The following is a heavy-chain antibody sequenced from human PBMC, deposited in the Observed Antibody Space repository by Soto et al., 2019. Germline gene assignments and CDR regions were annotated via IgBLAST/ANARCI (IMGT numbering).Heavy chain of an antibody. CDR3: ARLTTTTTLGSSYFYYYMDV. J-gene: IGHJ6*03. D-gene: IGHD4-4*01. CDR2: INAGNGNT. CDR1: GYTFTNYA. Sequence: QVLLVQSGAEVKKPGASVKVSCKASGYTFTNYAMYWVRQAPGQRLEWMGWINAGNGNTKYSQRFQGRVTITRDTSASTAFMELSSLTSEDTAVYYCARLTTTTTLGSSYFYYYMDVWGKGTTVTVSS. V-gene: IGHV1-3*01.